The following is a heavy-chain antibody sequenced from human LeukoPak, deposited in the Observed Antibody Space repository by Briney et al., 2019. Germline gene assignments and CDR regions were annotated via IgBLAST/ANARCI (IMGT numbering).Heavy chain of an antibody. V-gene: IGHV4-59*01. Sequence: PSETLSFNCTVSGGSISSYYWSWIRQPPGKGLEWIGYIYYIGSTNYNPSLKSRVTISVDTSKNQFSLKLSSVTAADTAVYYCARGKTAGAGALDYWGQGTLVTVSS. CDR2: IYYIGST. D-gene: IGHD6-13*01. CDR1: GGSISSYY. CDR3: ARGKTAGAGALDY. J-gene: IGHJ4*02.